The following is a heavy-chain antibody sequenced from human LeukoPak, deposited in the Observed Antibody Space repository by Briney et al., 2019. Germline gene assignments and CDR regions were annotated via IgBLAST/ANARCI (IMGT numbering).Heavy chain of an antibody. Sequence: GGTLRLSCAASGFTFSSYGMSWVRQAPGKGLEWVSLVSGSGGTTNYADSVKGRFTISRDNSQNTLYLQMNSLRVEDTAVYFCAKDREEAEYYYDSSGYSSWGQGTLVTVSS. CDR3: AKDREEAEYYYDSSGYSS. CDR2: VSGSGGTT. V-gene: IGHV3-23*01. D-gene: IGHD3-22*01. CDR1: GFTFSSYG. J-gene: IGHJ4*02.